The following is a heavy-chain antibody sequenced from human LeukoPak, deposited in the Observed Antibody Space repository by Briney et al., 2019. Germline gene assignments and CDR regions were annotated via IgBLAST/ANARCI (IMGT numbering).Heavy chain of an antibody. D-gene: IGHD5-18*01. J-gene: IGHJ4*02. Sequence: GGSLRLSCAASGFTFSSYWMSWVRQAPGKGLEWVSYISSSGSTIYYADSVKGRFTISRDNAKNSLYLQMNSLRAEDTAVYYCAKDGSYRYGSYFDYWGQGTLVTVSS. CDR1: GFTFSSYW. V-gene: IGHV3-48*04. CDR3: AKDGSYRYGSYFDY. CDR2: ISSSGSTI.